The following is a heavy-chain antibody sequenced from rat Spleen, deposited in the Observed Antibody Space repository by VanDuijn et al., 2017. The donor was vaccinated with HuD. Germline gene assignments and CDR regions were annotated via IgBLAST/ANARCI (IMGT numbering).Heavy chain of an antibody. D-gene: IGHD1-2*01. J-gene: IGHJ4*01. CDR3: ASGDYGGYIYVMDA. Sequence: EVQLVESGGGLVQPGRSLKLSCVASGFTFNNYWMTWIRQAPGKGLEWVATITHADDNTYYPDSVKGRFTISRDNARRTLYLQMNSLSSEDTATYYCASGDYGGYIYVMDAWGQGASVTVSS. CDR2: ITHADDNT. V-gene: IGHV5-31*01. CDR1: GFTFNNYW.